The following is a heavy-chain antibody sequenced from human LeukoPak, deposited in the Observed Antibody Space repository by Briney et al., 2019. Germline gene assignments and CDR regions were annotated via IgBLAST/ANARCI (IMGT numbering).Heavy chain of an antibody. CDR3: ARGAYYYYGMDV. CDR2: VFYRGST. J-gene: IGHJ6*02. V-gene: IGHV4-59*01. CDR1: SGSISNYY. Sequence: SETLSLTCSVPSGSISNYYWNWIRQPPGKGLEWIGYVFYRGSTIYNPSLKSRVTISVDTSKSQFSLNLRSETAADTAVYYCARGAYYYYGMDVWGPGTTVTVSS.